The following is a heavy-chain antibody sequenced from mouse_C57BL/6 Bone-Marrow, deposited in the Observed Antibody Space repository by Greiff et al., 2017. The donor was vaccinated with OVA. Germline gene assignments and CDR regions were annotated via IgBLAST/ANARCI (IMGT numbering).Heavy chain of an antibody. J-gene: IGHJ4*01. Sequence: EVQLQQSGPELVKPGASVKMSCKASGYTFTDYNMHWVKQSHGKSLEWIGYINPNNGGTSYNQKFKGKATLTVNKSSSTAYMELRSLTSEDSAVYYCAPDYYGSSDYAMDYWGQGTSVTVSS. V-gene: IGHV1-22*01. D-gene: IGHD1-1*01. CDR3: APDYYGSSDYAMDY. CDR1: GYTFTDYN. CDR2: INPNNGGT.